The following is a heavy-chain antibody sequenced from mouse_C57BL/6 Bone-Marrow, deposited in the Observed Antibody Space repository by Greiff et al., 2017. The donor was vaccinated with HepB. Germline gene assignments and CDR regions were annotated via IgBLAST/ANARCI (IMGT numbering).Heavy chain of an antibody. CDR1: GFTFSDYG. D-gene: IGHD1-1*01. Sequence: EVKLVESGGGLVKPGGSLKLSCAASGFTFSDYGMHWVRQAPEKGLEWVAYISSGSSTIYYADTVKGRFTISRDNAKNTLFLQMTSLRSEDTAMYYCARYYYGSSPVLDVWGTGTTVTVSS. J-gene: IGHJ1*03. CDR2: ISSGSSTI. V-gene: IGHV5-17*01. CDR3: ARYYYGSSPVLDV.